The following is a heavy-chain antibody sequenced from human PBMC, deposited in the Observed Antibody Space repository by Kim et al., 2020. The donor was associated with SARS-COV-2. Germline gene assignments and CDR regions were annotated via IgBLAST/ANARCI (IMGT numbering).Heavy chain of an antibody. CDR1: GGSFSGYY. V-gene: IGHV4-34*01. CDR3: ATSPGLVVGAHDY. J-gene: IGHJ4*02. D-gene: IGHD1-26*01. Sequence: SETLSLTCAVYGGSFSGYYWSWIRQPPGKGLEWIGEINHSGSTNYNPSLKSRVTISVDTSKNQFSLKLSSVTAADTAVYYCATSPGLVVGAHDYWGQGTLVTVSS. CDR2: INHSGST.